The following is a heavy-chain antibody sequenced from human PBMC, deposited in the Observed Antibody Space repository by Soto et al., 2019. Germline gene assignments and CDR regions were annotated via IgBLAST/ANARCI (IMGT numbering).Heavy chain of an antibody. D-gene: IGHD6-19*01. J-gene: IGHJ4*02. V-gene: IGHV4-61*01. CDR1: GGSVSSGSYY. CDR3: ARFGSIAVTRFDY. Sequence: PSETLSLTCTVSGGSVSSGSYYWSWIRQPPGKGLEWIGYIYSSGSTNYNPSLKSRLTVSVDTSKNQFSLNLTSVTAADTAVYYCARFGSIAVTRFDYWGQGVLVTVSS. CDR2: IYSSGST.